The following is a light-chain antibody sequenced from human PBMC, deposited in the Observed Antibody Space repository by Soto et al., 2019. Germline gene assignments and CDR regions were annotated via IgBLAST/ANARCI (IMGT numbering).Light chain of an antibody. J-gene: IGKJ2*01. V-gene: IGKV3-20*01. Sequence: EIVLTQSPGTLSLSPGERATLSCRASQSVSSSYLAWYQQKPGQAPRLLIYGASSRATGIPDRFSGSGSGTDFTLTISRLEHEYFAVYYCQQYGRSPYTFGQGTKLEIK. CDR3: QQYGRSPYT. CDR1: QSVSSSY. CDR2: GAS.